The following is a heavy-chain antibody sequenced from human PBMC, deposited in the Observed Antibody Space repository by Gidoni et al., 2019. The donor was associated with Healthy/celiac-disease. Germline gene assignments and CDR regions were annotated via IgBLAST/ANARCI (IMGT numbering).Heavy chain of an antibody. CDR2: MKPNRGNT. Sequence: QLQLVQSGAEVKTPWASVKFYCKPSGYTFTSYDINWLRQATGQGLEWMGWMKPNRGNTGYAQKFQGRVTRTRNTSISTAYIELSSLRSEDTAVDYCARGSGGDYHFDYWGQGTLVTVSS. V-gene: IGHV1-8*01. D-gene: IGHD4-17*01. CDR3: ARGSGGDYHFDY. CDR1: GYTFTSYD. J-gene: IGHJ4*02.